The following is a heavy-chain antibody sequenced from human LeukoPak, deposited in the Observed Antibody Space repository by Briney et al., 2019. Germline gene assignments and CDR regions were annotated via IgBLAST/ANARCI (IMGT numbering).Heavy chain of an antibody. D-gene: IGHD2-2*01. CDR3: ARPKPDSSTSPIVYDYYYMDV. CDR2: IYYSGST. CDR1: GGSISSSSYY. J-gene: IGHJ6*03. V-gene: IGHV4-39*01. Sequence: PSETLSLTCTVSGGSISSSSYYWGWIRQPPGKGLEWIGSIYYSGSTYYNPSLKSRVTIPVDTSKNQFTLKLSSVTAADTAVYYCARPKPDSSTSPIVYDYYYMDVWGKGTTVTVSS.